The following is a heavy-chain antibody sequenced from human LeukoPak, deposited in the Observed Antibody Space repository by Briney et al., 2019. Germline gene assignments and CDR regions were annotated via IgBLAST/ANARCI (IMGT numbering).Heavy chain of an antibody. V-gene: IGHV3-53*01. Sequence: GGSLRLSCAASGFNVNSYYMSWVRQAPGRGLEWVSALSSGDNTHYADSVNGRFTISRDNSKNTLYLQLNSLRAEDTAVYYCARESHCFDNLGQG. CDR1: GFNVNSYY. CDR3: ARESHCFDN. CDR2: LSSGDNT. J-gene: IGHJ3*02.